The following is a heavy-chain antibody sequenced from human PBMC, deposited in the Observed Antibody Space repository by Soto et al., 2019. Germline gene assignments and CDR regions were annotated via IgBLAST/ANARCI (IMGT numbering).Heavy chain of an antibody. CDR2: ISSSSSTI. D-gene: IGHD6-6*01. Sequence: GESLKISCAASGFTFSSYSMNWVRQAPGKGLEWVSYISSSSSTIYYADSVKGRFTISRDNAKNSLYLQMNSLRAEDTAVYYCASEDDSSDYYYYYGMDVWGQGTTVTVSS. CDR3: ASEDDSSDYYYYYGMDV. V-gene: IGHV3-48*04. J-gene: IGHJ6*02. CDR1: GFTFSSYS.